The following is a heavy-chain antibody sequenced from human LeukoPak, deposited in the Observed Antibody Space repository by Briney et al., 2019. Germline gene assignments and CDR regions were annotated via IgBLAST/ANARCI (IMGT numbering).Heavy chain of an antibody. Sequence: GESLKISCKGSGYSFTSYWIGWVRQMPGKGLEWMGIIYPGDSDTRYSPSFQGQVTISADKSISTAYLQWSSLKASDTAMYYCARPYYYDSSGYYFFDYWGQGTLVTVSS. D-gene: IGHD3-22*01. CDR1: GYSFTSYW. CDR2: IYPGDSDT. J-gene: IGHJ4*02. CDR3: ARPYYYDSSGYYFFDY. V-gene: IGHV5-51*01.